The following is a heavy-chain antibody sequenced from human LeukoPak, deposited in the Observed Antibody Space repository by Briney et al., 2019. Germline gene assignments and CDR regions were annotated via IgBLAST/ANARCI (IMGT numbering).Heavy chain of an antibody. J-gene: IGHJ4*02. CDR3: AKDFCTGGTCPFDY. CDR1: GFTFDNYA. Sequence: GRSLRLSCAASGFTFDNYAMHWVRQAPGKGLEWVSGLSWNSRNIGYADSVKGRFTISRDNPKNSLYLQMNSLRTEDTALYFRAKDFCTGGTCPFDYWGQGTLVTVSS. V-gene: IGHV3-9*01. CDR2: LSWNSRNI. D-gene: IGHD2-15*01.